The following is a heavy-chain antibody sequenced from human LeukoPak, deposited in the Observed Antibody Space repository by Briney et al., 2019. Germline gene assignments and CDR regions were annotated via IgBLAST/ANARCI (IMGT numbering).Heavy chain of an antibody. V-gene: IGHV4-59*01. CDR2: ISYSGST. J-gene: IGHJ4*02. CDR1: GGSISPYY. Sequence: SETLSLTCTVSGGSISPYYWIWIRQPPGKGLEWIGYISYSGSTSFNPSLKSRVTISIHTSTNQLSLALSSVTAADTAVYYCARAGSYRLTTTLWGQGTLVAVPS. D-gene: IGHD4-17*01. CDR3: ARAGSYRLTTTL.